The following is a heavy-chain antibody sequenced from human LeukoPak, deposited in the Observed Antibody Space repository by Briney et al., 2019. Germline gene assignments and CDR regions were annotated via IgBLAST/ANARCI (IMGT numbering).Heavy chain of an antibody. Sequence: GGSLRLSCAASGFTFSSFWMSWVRQAPGKGLEWVANIKQDGSEKNYVDSVKGRFTISRDNTKNSLYLQLNSLGAEDTAVYYCARDGLGGYAFDYWGQGTLVTVSS. V-gene: IGHV3-7*01. CDR1: GFTFSSFW. CDR3: ARDGLGGYAFDY. CDR2: IKQDGSEK. D-gene: IGHD5-12*01. J-gene: IGHJ4*02.